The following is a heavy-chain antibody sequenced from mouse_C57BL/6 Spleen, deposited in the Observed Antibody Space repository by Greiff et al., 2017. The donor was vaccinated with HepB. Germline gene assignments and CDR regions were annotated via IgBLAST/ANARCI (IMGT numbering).Heavy chain of an antibody. D-gene: IGHD1-1*01. V-gene: IGHV1-55*01. CDR1: GYTFTSYW. CDR2: IYPGSGST. J-gene: IGHJ2*01. Sequence: QVQLQQPGAELVKPGASVKMSCKASGYTFTSYWITWVKQRPGQGLEWIGDIYPGSGSTNYNEKFKSKATLTVDTSSSTAYMQLSSLTSEDSAVYYCARGVYYYGSRGYFDYWGQGTTLTVSS. CDR3: ARGVYYYGSRGYFDY.